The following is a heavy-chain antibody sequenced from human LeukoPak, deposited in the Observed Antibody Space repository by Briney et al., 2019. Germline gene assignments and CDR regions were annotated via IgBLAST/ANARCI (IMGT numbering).Heavy chain of an antibody. CDR2: ISAYNGNT. V-gene: IGHV1-18*01. CDR1: GYTFTSYG. Sequence: GASVKVSCKASGYTFTSYGISWVRQAPGQGLEWMGWISAYNGNTNYAQKLQGRVTMTTDTSTSTAYMELRSLRSDDTAVYYCARPYSTTGYSSSWHSQLTRPFDYWGQGTLVTVSS. CDR3: ARPYSTTGYSSSWHSQLTRPFDY. J-gene: IGHJ4*02. D-gene: IGHD6-13*01.